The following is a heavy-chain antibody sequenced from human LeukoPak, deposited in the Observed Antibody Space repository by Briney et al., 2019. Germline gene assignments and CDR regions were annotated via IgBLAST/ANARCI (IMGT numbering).Heavy chain of an antibody. J-gene: IGHJ6*03. V-gene: IGHV3-30*02. Sequence: GGSLRLSCGASGFTFSSYGMHWVRQAPGKGLEWVAFIRYDGSNKYYADSVKGRFTISRDNSKNTLYLQMNSLRAEDTAVYYCARAATEWLFYYYYMDVWGKGTTVTVSS. D-gene: IGHD3-3*01. CDR2: IRYDGSNK. CDR1: GFTFSSYG. CDR3: ARAATEWLFYYYYMDV.